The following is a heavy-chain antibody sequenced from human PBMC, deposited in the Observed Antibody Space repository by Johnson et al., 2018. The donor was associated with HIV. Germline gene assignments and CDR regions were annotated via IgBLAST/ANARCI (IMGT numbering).Heavy chain of an antibody. J-gene: IGHJ3*01. CDR1: GFSVSSNY. CDR3: ARDGRDMVTRGSFDV. CDR2: IYSGGST. Sequence: VQLVESGGGLIQPGGSLRLSCAASGFSVSSNYMSWVRQAPGKGLAWVSLIYSGGSTYYADSVKGRFSISRDNSKNTLYLQMNSLRAEDTDVYYCARDGRDMVTRGSFDVWGQGTLVTV. D-gene: IGHD5-18*01. V-gene: IGHV3-53*01.